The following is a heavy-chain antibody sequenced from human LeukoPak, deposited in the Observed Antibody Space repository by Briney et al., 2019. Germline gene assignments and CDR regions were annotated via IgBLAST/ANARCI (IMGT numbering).Heavy chain of an antibody. V-gene: IGHV1-2*06. CDR3: ASRKYYDSSGRPLDY. CDR2: INPNSGGT. CDR1: GYTFTGYY. D-gene: IGHD3-22*01. J-gene: IGHJ4*02. Sequence: GASVKVSCKASGYTFTGYYMHWVRQAPGQGLEWMGRINPNSGGTNYAQKFQGRVTMTRDTSISTAYMELSRLRSDDTAVYYCASRKYYDSSGRPLDYWGQGTLVTVSS.